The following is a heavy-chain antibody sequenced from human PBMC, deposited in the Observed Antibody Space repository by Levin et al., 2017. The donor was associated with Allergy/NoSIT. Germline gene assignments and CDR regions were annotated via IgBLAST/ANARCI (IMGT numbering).Heavy chain of an antibody. Sequence: TGGSLRLSCAASGFTFSSYAMSWVRQAPGKGLEWVSAISGSGGSTYYADSVKGRFTISRDNSKNTLYLQMNSLRAEDTAVYYCAKVFGWAAVPYSFDYWGQGTLVTVSS. V-gene: IGHV3-23*01. J-gene: IGHJ4*02. CDR2: ISGSGGST. D-gene: IGHD3-10*01. CDR1: GFTFSSYA. CDR3: AKVFGWAAVPYSFDY.